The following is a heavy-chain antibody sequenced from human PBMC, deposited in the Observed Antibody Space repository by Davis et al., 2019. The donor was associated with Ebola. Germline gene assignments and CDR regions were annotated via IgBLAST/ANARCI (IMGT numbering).Heavy chain of an antibody. CDR3: ARGREDYLDY. J-gene: IGHJ4*02. V-gene: IGHV3-30*09. CDR1: GFTLSIYT. D-gene: IGHD1-26*01. Sequence: GESLKIPCAASGFTLSIYTMHWVRQAPGKGLEWVAAISSDGRNKHYADSVRGRVVISRDTSKDTLYLPMSGLRAEDTAVYYCARGREDYLDYWGQGTLVTVSS. CDR2: ISSDGRNK.